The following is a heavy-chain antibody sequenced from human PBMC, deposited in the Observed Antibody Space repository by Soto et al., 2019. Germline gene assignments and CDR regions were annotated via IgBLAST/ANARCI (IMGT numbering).Heavy chain of an antibody. D-gene: IGHD3-3*01. CDR2: IYSGGST. Sequence: GGSLRLSCAASGITVSSNYMSWVRQAPGKGLEWVSDIYSGGSTYYADSVKGRFTISRDNSKNTLYLQMNSLRAEDTAVYYCARDRYSYYDFWSGSLPYYYYGMDVWGQGTTVTVSS. J-gene: IGHJ6*02. V-gene: IGHV3-66*01. CDR3: ARDRYSYYDFWSGSLPYYYYGMDV. CDR1: GITVSSNY.